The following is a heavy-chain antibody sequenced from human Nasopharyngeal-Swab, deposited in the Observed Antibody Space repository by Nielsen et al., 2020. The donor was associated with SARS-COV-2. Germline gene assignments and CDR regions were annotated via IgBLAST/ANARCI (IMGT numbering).Heavy chain of an antibody. Sequence: SCTVSGGSISSGSYYWSWIRQPAGKGLEWIGRIYTSGSTNYNPSLKSRVTISVDTSKNQFSLKLSSVTAADTAVYYCARDRNSYGSLYNWFDPWGQGTLVTVSS. CDR2: IYTSGST. D-gene: IGHD5-18*01. J-gene: IGHJ5*02. CDR3: ARDRNSYGSLYNWFDP. V-gene: IGHV4-61*02. CDR1: GGSISSGSYY.